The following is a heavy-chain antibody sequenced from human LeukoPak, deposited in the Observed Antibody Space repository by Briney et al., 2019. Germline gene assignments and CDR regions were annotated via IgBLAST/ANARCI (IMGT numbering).Heavy chain of an antibody. V-gene: IGHV1-18*01. Sequence: ASLQVSCKASGYTFINYGISWVRQAPGQGLEWLGWISGYNGNTNYAQKLQGRVTMTTDTSRSTAYMELRSLRSDATAVYYCARVTITMIVVADYWGQGTLVTVSS. CDR2: ISGYNGNT. CDR3: ARVTITMIVVADY. D-gene: IGHD3-22*01. CDR1: GYTFINYG. J-gene: IGHJ4*02.